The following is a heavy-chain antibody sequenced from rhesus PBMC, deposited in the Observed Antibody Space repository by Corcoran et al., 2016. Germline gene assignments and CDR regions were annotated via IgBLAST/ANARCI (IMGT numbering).Heavy chain of an antibody. J-gene: IGHJ4*01. CDR3: AGPYSSGWSFFDY. Sequence: QLQLQESGPGLVKPSETLSVTCAVSGGSISSSYWSWIRQAPGKGLEWIGYIYGSGSSTNYNPSLKSRVTLSVDTSKNPLSLKLSSVTAADTAVYYCAGPYSSGWSFFDYWGQGVLVTVSS. D-gene: IGHD6S26*01. CDR2: IYGSGSST. CDR1: GGSISSSY. V-gene: IGHV4-169*01.